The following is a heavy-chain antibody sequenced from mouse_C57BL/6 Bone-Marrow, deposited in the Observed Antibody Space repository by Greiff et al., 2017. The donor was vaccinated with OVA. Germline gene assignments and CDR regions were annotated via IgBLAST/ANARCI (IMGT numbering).Heavy chain of an antibody. CDR2: IYPRDGST. V-gene: IGHV1-85*01. CDR1: GYTFTSYD. Sequence: VHLVESGPELVKPGASVKLSCKATGYTFTSYDINWVKQRPGQGLEWIGWIYPRDGSTKYNEKFKGKATLTVDTSSSTAYMELHSLTSEDSAVYFCARGVSQATFWGQGTTLTVSS. CDR3: ARGVSQATF. J-gene: IGHJ2*01. D-gene: IGHD3-2*02.